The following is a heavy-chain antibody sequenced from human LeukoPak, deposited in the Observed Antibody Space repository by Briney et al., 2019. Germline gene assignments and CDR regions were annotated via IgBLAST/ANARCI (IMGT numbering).Heavy chain of an antibody. D-gene: IGHD3-10*01. CDR2: ISGSGGST. CDR3: AKRPRGNYLDPFDY. Sequence: GGSLRLSCAASGFTFSSYAMSWVRQAPGKGLEWVSGISGSGGSTYYADSVKGRFTISIDNSKNRLYLQMNSLTAEDTAVYYCAKRPRGNYLDPFDYWGQGTLVTVSS. CDR1: GFTFSSYA. J-gene: IGHJ4*02. V-gene: IGHV3-23*01.